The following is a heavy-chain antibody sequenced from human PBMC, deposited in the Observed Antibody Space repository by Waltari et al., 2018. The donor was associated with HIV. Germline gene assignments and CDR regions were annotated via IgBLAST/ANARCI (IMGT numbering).Heavy chain of an antibody. CDR2: SSGSGGTT. Sequence: EVQLLESGGGLVQPGGSLRLSCAASGFTFSSYAMSGVRQAPGRGLGWGSASSGSGGTTVDADSVKGRFRISRDNSKITVYLQMNSLRAEDTAVYFCAKYRRDGYNWGYFDYWGQGTLVTVSS. D-gene: IGHD5-12*01. V-gene: IGHV3-23*01. CDR1: GFTFSSYA. J-gene: IGHJ4*02. CDR3: AKYRRDGYNWGYFDY.